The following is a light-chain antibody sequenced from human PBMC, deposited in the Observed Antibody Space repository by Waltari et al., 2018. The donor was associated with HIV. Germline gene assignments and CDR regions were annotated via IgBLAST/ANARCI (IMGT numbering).Light chain of an antibody. CDR1: ASPKPY. V-gene: IGLV3-25*03. J-gene: IGLJ1*01. Sequence: SSELTQPPSVSVSPGQTAIIPCPGAASPKPYTHWFQQKAGQAPVVVIHKNTERPSGIPERFSASRSGTTVTLTITGVQTDDEADYYCLSADSSGTYVFGPGTTVTVL. CDR3: LSADSSGTYV. CDR2: KNT.